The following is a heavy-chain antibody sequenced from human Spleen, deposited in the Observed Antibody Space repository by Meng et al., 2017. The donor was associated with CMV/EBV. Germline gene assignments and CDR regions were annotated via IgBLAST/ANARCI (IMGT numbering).Heavy chain of an antibody. CDR3: ATDCSSTTCYDPLWYYYYGMDI. D-gene: IGHD2-2*01. V-gene: IGHV3-15*01. Sequence: GESLKISCAASGFTFSSYGMHWVRQAPGKGLEWVGRIRGEADRGTVDYAAPVKGRFTISRDDSRNTLYLQMNSLKSEDTGVYYCATDCSSTTCYDPLWYYYYGMDIWGQGTTVTVSS. CDR1: GFTFSSYG. CDR2: IRGEADRGTV. J-gene: IGHJ6*02.